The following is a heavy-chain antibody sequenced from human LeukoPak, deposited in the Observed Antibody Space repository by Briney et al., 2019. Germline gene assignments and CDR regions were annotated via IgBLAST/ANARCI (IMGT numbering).Heavy chain of an antibody. Sequence: GGSLRLSCAASGFTFSSYWMHWVRQAPGKGLVWVSRINSDGSSTSYADSVKGRFTISRDNAKYTLYLQMNSLRAEDTAVYYCARAPEWLAIYYFDYWSQGTLVTVSS. CDR3: ARAPEWLAIYYFDY. D-gene: IGHD6-19*01. CDR2: INSDGSST. V-gene: IGHV3-74*01. J-gene: IGHJ4*02. CDR1: GFTFSSYW.